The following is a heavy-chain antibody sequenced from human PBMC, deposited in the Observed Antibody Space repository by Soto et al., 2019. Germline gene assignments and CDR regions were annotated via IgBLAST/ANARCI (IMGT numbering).Heavy chain of an antibody. Sequence: SETLSLTCTVSGASLSVGRYTWGWICQCPERGLEWIGTISHMGTTYYNTSLENRLTISLDTSKKQVTLKLTSVAAADTAVYYCARLPTGWPNWVDPWGQGILVTVSS. CDR3: ARLPTGWPNWVDP. D-gene: IGHD6-19*01. CDR1: GASLSVGRYT. CDR2: ISHMGTT. J-gene: IGHJ5*02. V-gene: IGHV4-39*01.